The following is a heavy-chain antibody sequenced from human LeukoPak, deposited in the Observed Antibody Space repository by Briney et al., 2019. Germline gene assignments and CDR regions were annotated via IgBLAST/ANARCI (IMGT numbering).Heavy chain of an antibody. CDR1: GGSISSYY. CDR3: ARIRHSGIDYYYYGMDV. Sequence: SETLSLTCTDSGGSISSYYWSWIRQPPGKGLEWMGYIYYSGSTNYNPSLKSRVTISVDTSKNQFSLKLSSVTAADTAVYYCARIRHSGIDYYYYGMDVWGQGTTVTVSS. J-gene: IGHJ6*02. CDR2: IYYSGST. V-gene: IGHV4-59*01. D-gene: IGHD3-10*01.